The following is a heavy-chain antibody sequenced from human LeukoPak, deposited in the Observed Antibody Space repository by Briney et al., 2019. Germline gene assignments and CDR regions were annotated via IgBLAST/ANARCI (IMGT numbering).Heavy chain of an antibody. D-gene: IGHD6-13*01. CDR1: GGTFSSYA. J-gene: IGHJ6*03. CDR2: IIPILGTA. Sequence: ASVKVSCKASGGTFSSYAISWVRQAPGQGLEWMGGIIPILGTANYAQKFQGRVTITADKSTSTAYMELSSLRSEDTAVYYCARAGGAAGPRMPEGYYYYYYYMDVWGKGTTVTVSS. V-gene: IGHV1-69*10. CDR3: ARAGGAAGPRMPEGYYYYYYYMDV.